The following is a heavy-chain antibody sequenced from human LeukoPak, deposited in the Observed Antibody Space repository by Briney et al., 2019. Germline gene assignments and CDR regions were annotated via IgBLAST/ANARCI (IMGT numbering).Heavy chain of an antibody. CDR1: GLTFSSYG. CDR3: AKVGSSSWYGAYYFDY. CDR2: TWFDGSNK. Sequence: GRSLRLSCVASGLTFSSYGMHWVRQAPGKGPEWVAVTWFDGSNKYYADSVKGRFTISRDNSKNTLYLQMNSLRAEDTALYYCAKVGSSSWYGAYYFDYWGQGTLVTVSS. J-gene: IGHJ4*02. D-gene: IGHD6-13*01. V-gene: IGHV3-33*06.